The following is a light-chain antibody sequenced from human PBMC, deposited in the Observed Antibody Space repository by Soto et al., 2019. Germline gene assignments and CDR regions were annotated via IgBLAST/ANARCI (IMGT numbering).Light chain of an antibody. J-gene: IGKJ1*01. CDR3: QHYNTYPWT. CDR1: QSISSW. Sequence: DIQMTQSPSTLSGSVGHRVNITCXASQSISSWVAWYQQKPGKGPKLLIYKASHLESGVPSRFSGSGSGTEFTLTISSLQPGDFATYYCQHYNTYPWTFGHGTKVDIK. V-gene: IGKV1-5*03. CDR2: KAS.